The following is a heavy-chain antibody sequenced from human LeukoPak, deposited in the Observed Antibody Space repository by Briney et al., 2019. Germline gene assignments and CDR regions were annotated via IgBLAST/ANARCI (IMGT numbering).Heavy chain of an antibody. D-gene: IGHD3-3*01. J-gene: IGHJ5*02. Sequence: SETLSLTCTVSGGSISSGSYYWSWIRQPAGKGLEWIGRIYTSGSTNYNPTLKSRVTISVDTSKNQFSLKLSSVTAADTAVYYCARGRPNYRSYDFWSGYLNWFDPWGQGTLVTVSS. CDR3: ARGRPNYRSYDFWSGYLNWFDP. V-gene: IGHV4-61*02. CDR2: IYTSGST. CDR1: GGSISSGSYY.